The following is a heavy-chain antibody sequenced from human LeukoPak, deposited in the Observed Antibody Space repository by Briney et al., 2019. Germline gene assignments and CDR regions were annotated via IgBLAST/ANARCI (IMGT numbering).Heavy chain of an antibody. V-gene: IGHV3-30*02. Sequence: GGSLRPSCAAPGFTFSSYGMHWVRQAPGKGLEWVAFIRYDGSNKYYVDSVKGRFTISRDNSKNTLYLQMNSLRAEDTAVYYCAKEWEGSSCIDYWGQGTLVTVSS. CDR1: GFTFSSYG. J-gene: IGHJ4*02. CDR2: IRYDGSNK. D-gene: IGHD6-13*01. CDR3: AKEWEGSSCIDY.